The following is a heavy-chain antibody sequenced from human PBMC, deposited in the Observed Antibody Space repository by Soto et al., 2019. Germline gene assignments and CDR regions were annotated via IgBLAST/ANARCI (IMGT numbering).Heavy chain of an antibody. CDR2: IFSNDEK. V-gene: IGHV2-26*01. CDR1: GFSLSNARMG. J-gene: IGHJ6*03. D-gene: IGHD3-3*01. CDR3: ARINYDFWSGHVSYYYYYYMDV. Sequence: SGPTLVNPTETRTLTCTVSGFSLSNARMGVSWIRQPPGKALEWLAHIFSNDEKSYSTSLKSRLTISKDTSKSQVVLTMTNMDPVDTATYYCARINYDFWSGHVSYYYYYYMDVWGKGT.